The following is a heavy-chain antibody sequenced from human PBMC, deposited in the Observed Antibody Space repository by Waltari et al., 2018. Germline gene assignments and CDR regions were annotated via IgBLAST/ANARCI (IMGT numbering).Heavy chain of an antibody. CDR3: ARMFNTVTTPYYYYYMDV. CDR2: INHSGST. D-gene: IGHD4-4*01. CDR1: GGSFSGYY. Sequence: QVQLQQWGAGLLKPSETLSLTCAVYGGSFSGYYWSWIRHPPGKGLEWIGEINHSGSTNYNPSLKSRVTISVDTSKNQFSLKLSSVTAADTAVYYCARMFNTVTTPYYYYYMDVWGKGTTVTVSS. V-gene: IGHV4-34*01. J-gene: IGHJ6*03.